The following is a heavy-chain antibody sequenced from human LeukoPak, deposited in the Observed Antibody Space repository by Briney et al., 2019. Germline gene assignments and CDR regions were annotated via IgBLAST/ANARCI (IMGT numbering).Heavy chain of an antibody. CDR2: IIPIFGIA. CDR3: ARVTGDSGWIY. D-gene: IGHD6-25*01. J-gene: IGHJ4*02. Sequence: SLNLSCTASGGTFSSYAISWVRQAPGQGLEWMGRIIPIFGIANYAQKFQGRVTITADKSTSTAYMELSSLRSEDTAVYYCARVTGDSGWIYWGQGTLVTVSS. V-gene: IGHV1-69*04. CDR1: GGTFSSYA.